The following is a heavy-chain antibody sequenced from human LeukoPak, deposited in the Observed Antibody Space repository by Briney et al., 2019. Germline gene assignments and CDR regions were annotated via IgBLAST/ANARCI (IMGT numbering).Heavy chain of an antibody. V-gene: IGHV4-34*01. D-gene: IGHD6-19*01. CDR3: ARGGGSSGWHRRSVGFDY. CDR2: INHSGST. J-gene: IGHJ4*02. Sequence: PSETLSLTCAVYGGSFSGYYWSWIRQPPGKGLEWIGEINHSGSTNYNPSLKSRVTISVDTSKNQFSLKLSSVTAADTAVYYCARGGGSSGWHRRSVGFDYWGQGTLVTVSS. CDR1: GGSFSGYY.